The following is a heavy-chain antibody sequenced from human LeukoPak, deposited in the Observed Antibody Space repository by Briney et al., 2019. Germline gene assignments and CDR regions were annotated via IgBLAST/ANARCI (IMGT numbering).Heavy chain of an antibody. Sequence: EPSETLSLTCTVSGGSVSSYYWSWIRQPPGKGLEWIGYIYYSESTNYNPSLKSRVTISVDTSKNQFSLKLNSITTADTAVYYCARVRLSGTYLDAFDIWGQGTMVTVSS. J-gene: IGHJ3*02. D-gene: IGHD1-26*01. V-gene: IGHV4-59*02. CDR1: GGSVSSYY. CDR2: IYYSEST. CDR3: ARVRLSGTYLDAFDI.